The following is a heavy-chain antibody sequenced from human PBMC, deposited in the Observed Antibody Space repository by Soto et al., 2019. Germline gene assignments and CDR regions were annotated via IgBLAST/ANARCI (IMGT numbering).Heavy chain of an antibody. D-gene: IGHD6-19*01. Sequence: GGSLRLSCAASGFTFSGYWMNWVRQAPGKGLEWVANINQDGSEKSYVDSVKGRFTVSRDNAKNSLYLQMNSLRAEDTAVYYCAKDRGSSGWGETKFDYWGQGTLVTVSS. CDR2: INQDGSEK. CDR1: GFTFSGYW. CDR3: AKDRGSSGWGETKFDY. V-gene: IGHV3-7*03. J-gene: IGHJ4*02.